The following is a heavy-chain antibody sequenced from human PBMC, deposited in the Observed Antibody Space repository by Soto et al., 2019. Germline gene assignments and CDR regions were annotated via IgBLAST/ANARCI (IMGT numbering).Heavy chain of an antibody. Sequence: EVHLMESGGGVVKPGGSLRLSCAAPDFTFSNAWMNWVRQTPGKGLEWVGRIRDKSDGGTTDYAAPVQGRFTISIDDSKNLLYLQMNNLKTEDTAVYYCTTGPWNSPPFDYWGQGTLVTVSS. D-gene: IGHD1-7*01. CDR2: IRDKSDGGTT. CDR1: DFTFSNAW. V-gene: IGHV3-15*07. J-gene: IGHJ4*02. CDR3: TTGPWNSPPFDY.